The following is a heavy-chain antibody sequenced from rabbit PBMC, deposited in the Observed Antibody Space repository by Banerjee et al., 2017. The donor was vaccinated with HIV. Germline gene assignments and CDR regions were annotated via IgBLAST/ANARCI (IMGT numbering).Heavy chain of an antibody. Sequence: QEQLVESGGGLVQPEGSLTLTCTASRFSFSVKYVMCWVRQAPGKGLEWIGYIYRSGSTYYASWAKGRFTISKTSSTTMTLQMTSLTAADTATYFCASHADRSWWFTRLDLWGQGTLVTVS. V-gene: IGHV1S45*01. CDR2: IYRSGST. D-gene: IGHD4-2*01. CDR1: RFSFSVKYV. CDR3: ASHADRSWWFTRLDL. J-gene: IGHJ3*01.